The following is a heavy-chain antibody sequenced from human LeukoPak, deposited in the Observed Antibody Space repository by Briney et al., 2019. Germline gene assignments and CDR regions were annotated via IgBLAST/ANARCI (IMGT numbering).Heavy chain of an antibody. Sequence: PSETLSLTCTVSGGSISSGAYYWGWIRQPPGKGLEWIGSIYYSGSTYDNPSLKSRVTISVDTSRNQFSLKLSPVTAADTAVYYCARDVSPNGVVDYWGQGTLVTVSS. CDR1: GGSISSGAYY. CDR2: IYYSGST. V-gene: IGHV4-39*07. CDR3: ARDVSPNGVVDY. D-gene: IGHD2-8*01. J-gene: IGHJ4*02.